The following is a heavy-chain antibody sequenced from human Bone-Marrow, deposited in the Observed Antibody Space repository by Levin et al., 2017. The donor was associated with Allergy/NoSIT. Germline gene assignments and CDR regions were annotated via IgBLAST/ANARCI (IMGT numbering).Heavy chain of an antibody. CDR3: ARASVSGVFQLYGLDV. D-gene: IGHD3-3*01. CDR1: GFTFHNFA. CDR2: ITWNSDNI. V-gene: IGHV3-9*01. Sequence: PGGSLRLSCAASGFTFHNFAMHWVRQPPGKGLEWVSGITWNSDNIAYAEFAKGRFTISRDNARNSLYLEMTSLRPEDTALYYCARASVSGVFQLYGLDVWGQGTTVTVSS. J-gene: IGHJ6*02.